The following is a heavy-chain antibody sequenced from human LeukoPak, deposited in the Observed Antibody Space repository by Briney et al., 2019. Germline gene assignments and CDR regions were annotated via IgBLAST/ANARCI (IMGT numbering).Heavy chain of an antibody. CDR3: ARGAGGLLWFGELKNYFDY. CDR1: GSTFSSYA. V-gene: IGHV1-69*13. CDR2: IIPIFGTA. Sequence: SVKVSCKASGSTFSSYAISWVRQAPGQGLEWMGGIIPIFGTANYAQKFQGRVTITADESTSTAYMELSSLRSEDTAVYYCARGAGGLLWFGELKNYFDYWGQGTLVTVSS. J-gene: IGHJ4*02. D-gene: IGHD3-10*01.